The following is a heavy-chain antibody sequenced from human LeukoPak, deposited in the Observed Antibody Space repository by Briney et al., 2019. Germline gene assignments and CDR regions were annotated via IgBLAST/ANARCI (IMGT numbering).Heavy chain of an antibody. CDR3: ARGGNYYGSGSYMGYGMDV. CDR2: IYYSGST. J-gene: IGHJ6*02. V-gene: IGHV4-39*01. Sequence: SETLSLTCTVSGGSISSSSYYWGWIRQPPGKGLEWIGSIYYSGSTYYNPSLKSRVTISVDTSKNQFSLKLSSVTAADTAVYYCARGGNYYGSGSYMGYGMDVWGQGTTVTVSS. D-gene: IGHD3-10*01. CDR1: GGSISSSSYY.